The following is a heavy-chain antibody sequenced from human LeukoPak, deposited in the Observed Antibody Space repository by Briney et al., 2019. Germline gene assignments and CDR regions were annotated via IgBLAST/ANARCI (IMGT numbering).Heavy chain of an antibody. CDR1: GFSVSSSY. CDR2: IYSGGTT. J-gene: IGHJ5*02. Sequence: GGSLRLSCAASGFSVSSSYMSWVRQAPGKGLEWVSVIYSGGTTYYADSVKGRFIISRDNSKNTLYLQMNNLRAEDTAVYYCARSPWGITMIAEAWGQGTLVTVSS. V-gene: IGHV3-53*01. CDR3: ARSPWGITMIAEA. D-gene: IGHD3-22*01.